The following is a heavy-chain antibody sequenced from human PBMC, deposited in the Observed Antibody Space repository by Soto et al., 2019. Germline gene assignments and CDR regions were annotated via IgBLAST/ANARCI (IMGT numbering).Heavy chain of an antibody. Sequence: QVQLVESGGGLVEPGGSLRLSCAASGFRFSDQYMTWICQAPGKGLEWVSKISGGATTTYYADSVKGRFTVSRDNTKNSLYLQMNSLRAEDTAVYYCASDPYYYASGFWGQGTLVTVSS. D-gene: IGHD3-10*01. CDR2: ISGGATTT. J-gene: IGHJ4*02. CDR1: GFRFSDQY. V-gene: IGHV3-11*01. CDR3: ASDPYYYASGF.